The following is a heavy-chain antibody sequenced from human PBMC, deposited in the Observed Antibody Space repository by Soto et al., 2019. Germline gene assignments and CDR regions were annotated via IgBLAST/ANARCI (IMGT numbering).Heavy chain of an antibody. D-gene: IGHD2-15*01. J-gene: IGHJ6*03. CDR1: GYTFTSYG. V-gene: IGHV1-18*01. CDR2: ISAYNGNT. CDR3: ARDRGYCSGGSCYSLGKNYYYYYMDV. Sequence: ASVKVSCKASGYTFTSYGISWVRQAPGQGLEWMGWISAYNGNTNYAQKLQGRVTMTTDTSTSTAYMELRSLRSDDTAAYYCARDRGYCSGGSCYSLGKNYYYYYMDVWGKGTTVTVSS.